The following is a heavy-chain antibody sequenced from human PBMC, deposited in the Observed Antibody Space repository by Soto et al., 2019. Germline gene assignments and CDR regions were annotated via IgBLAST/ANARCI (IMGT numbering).Heavy chain of an antibody. V-gene: IGHV4-61*01. Sequence: SETLSLTCTVSDGSVSSGNYYWTWIRQPPGKGLEWIGYISSSGSTLYNPSLKSRVIISVDTSMNQFSLKLSSVTAADTAVYYCARDALALFDSWGQGTLVTVSS. CDR3: ARDALALFDS. J-gene: IGHJ4*02. D-gene: IGHD5-12*01. CDR2: ISSSGST. CDR1: DGSVSSGNYY.